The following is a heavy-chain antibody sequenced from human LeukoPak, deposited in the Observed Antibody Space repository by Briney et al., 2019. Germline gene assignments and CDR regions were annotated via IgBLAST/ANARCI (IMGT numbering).Heavy chain of an antibody. CDR1: GFTFDDHG. Sequence: GGSLRLSCAASGFTFDDHGMHWVRQAPGKGLEWVSGISWSSGIIGYADSVKGRFTISRDNAKNSLYLQMNSLRAEDTAVYYCASPRGYYDSSGYYLVYWGQGTLVTVSS. CDR2: ISWSSGII. CDR3: ASPRGYYDSSGYYLVY. D-gene: IGHD3-22*01. J-gene: IGHJ4*02. V-gene: IGHV3-9*01.